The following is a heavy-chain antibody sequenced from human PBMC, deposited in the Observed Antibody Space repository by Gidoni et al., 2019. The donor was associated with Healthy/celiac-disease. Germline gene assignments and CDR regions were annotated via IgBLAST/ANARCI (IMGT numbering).Heavy chain of an antibody. CDR3: AKDVFLGFGSGYYFSD. D-gene: IGHD3-22*01. J-gene: IGHJ4*02. CDR1: GFTFSSYA. Sequence: EVQLLESGGGLVQPGGSLRLSCAASGFTFSSYAMSWVRQAPGKGLEWVSAISGSGGSTYYADSVKGRFTISRDNSKNTLYLQMNSLRAEDTAVYYCAKDVFLGFGSGYYFSDWGQGTLVTVSS. V-gene: IGHV3-23*01. CDR2: ISGSGGST.